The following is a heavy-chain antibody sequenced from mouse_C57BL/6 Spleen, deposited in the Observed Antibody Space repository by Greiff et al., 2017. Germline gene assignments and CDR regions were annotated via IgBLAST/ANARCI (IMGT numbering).Heavy chain of an antibody. CDR1: GYTFTGYW. D-gene: IGHD4-1*02. Sequence: QVQLQQSGAELMKPGASVKLSCKATGYTFTGYWIEWVKQRPGHGLEWIGEILPGSGSTNYNEKFKGKATFTTDTSSNTAYMTISSLTTEEYAIYDSANQLLYYAMDYWGQGTSVTVSS. CDR3: ANQLLYYAMDY. V-gene: IGHV1-9*01. CDR2: ILPGSGST. J-gene: IGHJ4*01.